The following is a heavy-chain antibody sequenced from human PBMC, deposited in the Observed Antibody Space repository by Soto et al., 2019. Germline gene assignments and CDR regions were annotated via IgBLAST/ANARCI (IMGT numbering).Heavy chain of an antibody. CDR2: IIPILGIA. CDR1: GGTFSSYT. J-gene: IGHJ2*01. V-gene: IGHV1-69*08. CDR3: ARDKGFPDHDGDYDHWYFDL. D-gene: IGHD4-17*01. Sequence: QVQLVQSGAEVKKPGSSVKVSCKASGGTFSSYTISWVRQAPGQGLEWMGSIIPILGIANYAKKYQGRVTITVDKSTSTAYMELSSLGSEDTAVYYCARDKGFPDHDGDYDHWYFDLLGRGTLVTVSS.